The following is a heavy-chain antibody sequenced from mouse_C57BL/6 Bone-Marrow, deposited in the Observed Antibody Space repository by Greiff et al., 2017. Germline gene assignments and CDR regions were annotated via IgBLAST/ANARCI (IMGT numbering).Heavy chain of an antibody. D-gene: IGHD1-1*01. CDR3: ARGDYYGSSPWFAY. CDR1: GFTFSDYY. V-gene: IGHV5-16*01. J-gene: IGHJ3*01. CDR2: INYDGSST. Sequence: EVKLEESEGGLVQPGSSMKLSCTASGFTFSDYYMAWVRQVPEKGLEWVANINYDGSSTYYLDSLKSRFIISRDNAKNILYLQMSSLKSEDTATYYCARGDYYGSSPWFAYWGQGTLVTVSA.